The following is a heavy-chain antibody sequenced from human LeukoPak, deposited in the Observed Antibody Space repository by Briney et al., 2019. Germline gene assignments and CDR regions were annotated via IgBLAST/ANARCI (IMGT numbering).Heavy chain of an antibody. CDR1: GFTFSRFW. J-gene: IGHJ4*02. V-gene: IGHV3-7*04. Sequence: GSLRLSCAASGFTFSRFWMSWVRQAPGKGLEWVANIKQDGSEKYYVDSVKGRFTISRDNAKNSLYLQMNSLRAEDTAVLYCARDGTYTDYDPDFDIWGQGTLVTVSS. CDR3: ARDGTYTDYDPDFDI. D-gene: IGHD5-12*01. CDR2: IKQDGSEK.